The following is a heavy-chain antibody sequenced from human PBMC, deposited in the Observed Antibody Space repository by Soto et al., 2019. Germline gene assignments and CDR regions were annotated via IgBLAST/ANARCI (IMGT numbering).Heavy chain of an antibody. D-gene: IGHD7-27*01. CDR2: IYYSGNT. J-gene: IGHJ6*02. CDR1: VGSISSVDYY. V-gene: IGHV4-30-4*01. Sequence: QVQLQESGPGLVKPSQTLSLTCTVSVGSISSVDYYWRWIRQPPGKGLEWIGYIYYSGNTYYNPSLESRITMSVDTSMNQFSLKLSSVTDADTAVYYCARWGSYYGMDVWGQGTTVAVSS. CDR3: ARWGSYYGMDV.